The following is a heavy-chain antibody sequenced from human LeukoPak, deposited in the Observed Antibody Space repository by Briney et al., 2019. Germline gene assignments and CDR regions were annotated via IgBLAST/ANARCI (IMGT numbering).Heavy chain of an antibody. CDR3: ARSWYSGNYPVDY. J-gene: IGHJ4*02. CDR1: GGSFSGYY. CDR2: INHSGST. Sequence: PSETLSLTCAVYGGSFSGYYWSWIRQPPGKGLEWIGEINHSGSTNYNPSLKSRVTISVDTSKNQFSLKLSSVTAADTAVYYCARSWYSGNYPVDYWGQGTLVTVSS. D-gene: IGHD1-26*01. V-gene: IGHV4-34*01.